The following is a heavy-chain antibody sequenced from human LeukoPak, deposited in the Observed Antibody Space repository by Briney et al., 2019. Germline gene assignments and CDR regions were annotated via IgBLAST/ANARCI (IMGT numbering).Heavy chain of an antibody. CDR3: ARSLRAYYDYVWGSYRFDY. D-gene: IGHD3-16*02. CDR1: GGTFSSYA. CDR2: IIPIFGTA. V-gene: IGHV1-69*05. Sequence: SVKVSCKASGGTFSSYAISWVRQAPGQGLEWMGMIIPIFGTANYAQKFQGRVTITTDESTSTAYMELSSLRSEDTAVYYCARSLRAYYDYVWGSYRFDYWGQGTLVTVSS. J-gene: IGHJ4*02.